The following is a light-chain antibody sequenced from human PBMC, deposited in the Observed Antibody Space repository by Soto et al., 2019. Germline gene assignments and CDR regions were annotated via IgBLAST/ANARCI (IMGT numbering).Light chain of an antibody. CDR3: QQYNSYPVG. V-gene: IGKV1-5*03. J-gene: IGKJ2*03. Sequence: DIQMTQSPSTLSASVGDRVTITCRASQSISSWLAWYQQKPGKAPKLLIYKASSLESGVPSRFSGSGSGTEFTLTISSLQPDDFAPYYCQQYNSYPVGFGQGTKLEIK. CDR2: KAS. CDR1: QSISSW.